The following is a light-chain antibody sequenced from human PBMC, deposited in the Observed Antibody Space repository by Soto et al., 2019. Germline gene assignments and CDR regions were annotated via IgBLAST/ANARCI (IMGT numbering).Light chain of an antibody. J-gene: IGKJ1*01. CDR2: GAS. CDR1: QSVSSN. CDR3: QQYNNWWT. V-gene: IGKV3-15*01. Sequence: EIVMTQSPATLSVSPGERATLSCRASQSVSSNLAWYQQKPGQAPRLLIYGASTRATVIPAGFSGSGSGTEFTLTISSLQSEDFAVYYCQQYNNWWTFGQGTKVDI.